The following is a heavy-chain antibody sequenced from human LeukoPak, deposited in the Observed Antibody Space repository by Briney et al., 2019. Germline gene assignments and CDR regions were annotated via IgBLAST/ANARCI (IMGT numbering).Heavy chain of an antibody. J-gene: IGHJ5*02. V-gene: IGHV1-69*06. D-gene: IGHD2-2*01. CDR3: ARYCSSTSCYFFDP. CDR1: GGTFSSYA. CDR2: IIPIFGTA. Sequence: SVKVSCKASGGTFSSYAISWVRQAPGQGLEWMGGIIPIFGTANYAQKFQGRVAITADKSTSTAYMELSSLRSEDTAVYYCARYCSSTSCYFFDPWGQGTLVTVSS.